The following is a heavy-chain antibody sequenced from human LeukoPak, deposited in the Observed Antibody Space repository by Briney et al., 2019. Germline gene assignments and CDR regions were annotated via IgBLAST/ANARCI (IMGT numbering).Heavy chain of an antibody. CDR1: GGSISSYY. Sequence: SETLSLTCTVSGGSISSYYWSWIRQPPGKGLEWIGYIYYSGSINYNPSLKSRVTISVDMSKNQFSLQLSSVTAADTAVYYCARQSRDGDYIAKLFDYWGQGTLVSVSS. V-gene: IGHV4-59*08. CDR3: ARQSRDGDYIAKLFDY. CDR2: IYYSGSI. J-gene: IGHJ4*02. D-gene: IGHD4-17*01.